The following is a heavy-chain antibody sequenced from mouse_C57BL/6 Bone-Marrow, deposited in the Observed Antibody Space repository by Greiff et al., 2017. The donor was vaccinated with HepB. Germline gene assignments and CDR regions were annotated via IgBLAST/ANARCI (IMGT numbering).Heavy chain of an antibody. V-gene: IGHV1-7*01. CDR3: ASYYGSSSAWFAY. CDR1: GYTFTSYW. J-gene: IGHJ3*01. D-gene: IGHD1-1*01. Sequence: QVQLQQSGAELAKPGASVKLSCKASGYTFTSYWMRWVKQRPGQGLEWIGYINPSSGYTKYNQKFKDKATLTADKSSSTAYMQLSSLTYEDSAVYYCASYYGSSSAWFAYWGQGTLVTVSA. CDR2: INPSSGYT.